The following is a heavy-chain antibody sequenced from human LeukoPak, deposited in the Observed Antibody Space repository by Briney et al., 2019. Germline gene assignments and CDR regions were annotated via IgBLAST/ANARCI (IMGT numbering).Heavy chain of an antibody. CDR2: INHSGST. CDR1: GYSISSGYY. J-gene: IGHJ4*02. CDR3: ARHPHYFGSGNYYKLGPGFDY. D-gene: IGHD3-10*01. V-gene: IGHV4-38-2*02. Sequence: PSETLSLTCTVSGYSISSGYYWIWIRQPPGKGLEWIGEINHSGSTKYNPSLKSRVTTSVDSSKNQFSLKLSSVPAADTAVYYCARHPHYFGSGNYYKLGPGFDYWGQGTLVNVSS.